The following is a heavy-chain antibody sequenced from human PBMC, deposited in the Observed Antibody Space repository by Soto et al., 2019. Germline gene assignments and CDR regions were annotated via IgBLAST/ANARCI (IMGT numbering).Heavy chain of an antibody. Sequence: PSETLSLTCAVSGGSISSSNWWSWVRQPPGKGLEWIGEIYHSGSTNYNPSLKSRVTISVDKSKNQFSLKLSSVTAADTAVYYCARLEIATITYYFDYWGQGTLVTVSS. CDR3: ARLEIATITYYFDY. V-gene: IGHV4-4*02. J-gene: IGHJ4*02. D-gene: IGHD5-12*01. CDR1: GGSISSSNW. CDR2: IYHSGST.